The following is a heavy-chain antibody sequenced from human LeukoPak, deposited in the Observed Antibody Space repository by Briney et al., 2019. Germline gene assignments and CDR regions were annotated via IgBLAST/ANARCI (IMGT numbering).Heavy chain of an antibody. D-gene: IGHD3-9*01. V-gene: IGHV3-15*01. Sequence: GGSLRLSCTASGLPFNNAWMSWVRQAPGKGLEWVGRIKSKADGGTTDHAAPVKGRFTISRDDSKDTLYLQMNSLKTEDTAVYYCTTVGLYNILTGYYHDSFDMWGQGTMVTVSS. CDR2: IKSKADGGTT. CDR1: GLPFNNAW. CDR3: TTVGLYNILTGYYHDSFDM. J-gene: IGHJ3*02.